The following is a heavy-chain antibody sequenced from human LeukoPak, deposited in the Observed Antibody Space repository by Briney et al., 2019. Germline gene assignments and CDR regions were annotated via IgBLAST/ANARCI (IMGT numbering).Heavy chain of an antibody. J-gene: IGHJ4*02. V-gene: IGHV3-66*01. CDR3: ARDNVLLWFGPDY. Sequence: GGSLRLSCAGSGFTFSSYRMNWVRQAPGKGLEWVSVIYSGGSTYYADSVKGRFTISRDNSKNTLYLQMNSLRAEDTAVYYCARDNVLLWFGPDYWGQGTLVTVSS. CDR1: GFTFSSYR. D-gene: IGHD3-10*01. CDR2: IYSGGST.